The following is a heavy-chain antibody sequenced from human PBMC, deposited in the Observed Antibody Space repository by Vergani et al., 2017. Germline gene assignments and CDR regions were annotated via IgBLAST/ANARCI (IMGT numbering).Heavy chain of an antibody. V-gene: IGHV3-23*04. CDR3: AKSSKVVPAANNYYESSGYS. CDR2: ISGSGGST. Sequence: VQLVESGGGLVKPGGSLRLSCAASGCTFSSYAMSWVRQAPGKGLEWVSAISGSGGSTYYADSVKGRFTISRDNSKNTLYLQMNSLRAEDTAVYYCAKSSKVVPAANNYYESSGYSWGQGTLVTVSS. J-gene: IGHJ4*02. CDR1: GCTFSSYA. D-gene: IGHD3-22*01.